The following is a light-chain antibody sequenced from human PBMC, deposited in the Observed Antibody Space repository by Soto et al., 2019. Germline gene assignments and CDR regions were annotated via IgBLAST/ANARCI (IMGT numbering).Light chain of an antibody. Sequence: IVLTQSPGTLSLSQGERATVSCRASQSVSSIYIDIYKQKPGHAPRLHIYGPSTRATGIPERFSGSGSGTDFTLTISRLECEDGAVYYWQQYSNSPSTFGQGTRLEIK. V-gene: IGKV3-20*01. CDR3: QQYSNSPST. CDR2: GPS. CDR1: QSVSSIY. J-gene: IGKJ5*01.